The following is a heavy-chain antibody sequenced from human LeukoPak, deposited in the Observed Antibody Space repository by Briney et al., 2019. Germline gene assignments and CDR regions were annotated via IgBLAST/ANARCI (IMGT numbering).Heavy chain of an antibody. CDR1: GFTLSTYW. V-gene: IGHV3-7*03. CDR2: IKRDGSEK. Sequence: GGSLRLSCAASGFTLSTYWMSWVRQAPGKGLECVANIKRDGSEKYYVDSVKGRFTIFRDDAKSSLYLQMNSLRAEDTAVYFCARVYTGNRWHFDYWGQGTLVTVSS. D-gene: IGHD2-2*02. J-gene: IGHJ4*02. CDR3: ARVYTGNRWHFDY.